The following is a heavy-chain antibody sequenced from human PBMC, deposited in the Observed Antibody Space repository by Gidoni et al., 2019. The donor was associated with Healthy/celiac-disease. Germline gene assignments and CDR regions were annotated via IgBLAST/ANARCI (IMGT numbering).Heavy chain of an antibody. J-gene: IGHJ6*02. Sequence: QVQLVQSGAEVKKPGSSVKVSCKASGGTFSSYAISWVRQAPGQGLEWMGGIIPIFGTANYAQKFQGRVTITADESTSTAYMELSSLRSEDTAVYYCARGAAGTSAVDYYYYYGMDVWGQGTTVTVSS. V-gene: IGHV1-69*12. CDR3: ARGAAGTSAVDYYYYYGMDV. D-gene: IGHD6-13*01. CDR1: GGTFSSYA. CDR2: IIPIFGTA.